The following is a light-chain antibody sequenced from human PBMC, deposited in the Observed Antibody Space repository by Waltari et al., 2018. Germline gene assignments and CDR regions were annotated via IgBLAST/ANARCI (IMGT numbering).Light chain of an antibody. CDR3: QQRYSWPPIT. V-gene: IGKV3-11*01. J-gene: IGKJ5*01. CDR2: DAF. CDR1: QSVVSY. Sequence: EIVLTQSPATLSLSPGERANLSCRASQSVVSYLAWYQQKPGQAPRLLIYDAFNRATGTPARFSGSGSGTDFTLTISSLEPEDFAVYYCQQRYSWPPITFGQGTRLEIK.